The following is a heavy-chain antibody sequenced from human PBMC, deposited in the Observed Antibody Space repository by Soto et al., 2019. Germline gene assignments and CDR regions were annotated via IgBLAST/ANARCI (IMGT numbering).Heavy chain of an antibody. D-gene: IGHD3-22*01. J-gene: IGHJ5*02. CDR1: GFTFSSYS. Sequence: GGSLKLSCAASGFTFSSYSMDWVRPAPGKGLEWVSYISSSSSTIYYADSVKGRFTISRDNAKDSLYLQMNSLRDEDTAVYYCARDFYYDSSGYNPPWGQGTLVTVS. CDR2: ISSSSSTI. CDR3: ARDFYYDSSGYNPP. V-gene: IGHV3-48*02.